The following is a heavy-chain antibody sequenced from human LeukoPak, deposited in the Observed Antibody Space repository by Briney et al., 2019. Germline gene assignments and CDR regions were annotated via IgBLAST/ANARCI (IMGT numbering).Heavy chain of an antibody. D-gene: IGHD4-17*01. J-gene: IGHJ4*02. CDR3: ARATTVTPYYFDQ. V-gene: IGHV4-59*08. CDR1: GGSISTYY. CDR2: IYYSGST. Sequence: SETLSPTCTVSGGSISTYYWSWIRQPPGKGLEWIGYIYYSGSTNYNPSLKSRVTISVDTSKNQFSLKLSSVTAADTAVYSCARATTVTPYYFDQWGQGTLVTVSS.